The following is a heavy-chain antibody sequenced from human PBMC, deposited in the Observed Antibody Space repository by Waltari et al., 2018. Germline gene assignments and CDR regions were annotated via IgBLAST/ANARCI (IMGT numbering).Heavy chain of an antibody. CDR3: AGGYSSYYGMDV. CDR2: FSSTSSDI. V-gene: IGHV3-21*02. CDR1: GFTFNTYT. Sequence: EVQLVESGGGLVKPGGSLRLSCAASGFTFNTYTMNWVRQAPGKGREWCSSFSSTSSDIYYADSVKGRFTISRDNAKSSLYLQLNSLRAEDTAVYYCAGGYSSYYGMDVWGQGTTVTVSS. D-gene: IGHD6-13*01. J-gene: IGHJ6*02.